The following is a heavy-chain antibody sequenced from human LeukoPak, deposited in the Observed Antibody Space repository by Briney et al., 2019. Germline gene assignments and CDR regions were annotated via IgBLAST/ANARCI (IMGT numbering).Heavy chain of an antibody. CDR3: AKDTTPYGSGRSWFDP. CDR1: GYTFTSNY. CDR2: ISPSGGST. J-gene: IGHJ5*02. Sequence: ASVKVSCKAFGYTFTSNYMHWVRQAPGQGPEWMGVISPSGGSTTYAQKSQGRVTLTRDMSTSTDYLELSSLRSEDTAVYYCAKDTTPYGSGRSWFDPWGQGTLVTVSS. V-gene: IGHV1-46*01. D-gene: IGHD3-10*01.